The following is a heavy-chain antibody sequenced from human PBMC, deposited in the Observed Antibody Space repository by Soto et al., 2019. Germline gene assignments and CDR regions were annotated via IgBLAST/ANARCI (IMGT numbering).Heavy chain of an antibody. CDR1: GFTFGYYS. CDR3: ARSLGDRWNEYFFQY. Sequence: EVQLLESGGHLVQPGGSLRLSCAASGFTFGYYSMSWVRQSPGKGLEWVAGISGTGGSKYHADSVAGRFAISRDNSKRTLYLPLNNLRTEDTAVYYCARSLGDRWNEYFFQYWGQGTLVTVSS. V-gene: IGHV3-23*01. CDR2: ISGTGGSK. D-gene: IGHD1-1*01. J-gene: IGHJ4*02.